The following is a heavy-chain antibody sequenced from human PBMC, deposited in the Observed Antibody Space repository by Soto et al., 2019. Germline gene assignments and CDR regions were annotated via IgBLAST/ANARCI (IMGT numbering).Heavy chain of an antibody. Sequence: SETLSLTCTVSGGSISSYNGSWIRQPPGKGLEWIAYILNSGSTIYNPSLKSRVTISGDTSKNQVSLKLSSVTAADTAVYYCARRWGRNFDYWGQGTLVTVSS. CDR2: ILNSGST. V-gene: IGHV4-59*08. CDR1: GGSISSYN. D-gene: IGHD2-15*01. CDR3: ARRWGRNFDY. J-gene: IGHJ4*02.